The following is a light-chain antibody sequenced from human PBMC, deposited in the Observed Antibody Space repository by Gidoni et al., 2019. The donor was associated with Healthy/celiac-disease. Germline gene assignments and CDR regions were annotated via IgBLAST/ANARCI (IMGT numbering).Light chain of an antibody. J-gene: IGLJ1*01. CDR3: NSRDSSGNHRPLYV. Sequence: SSELTQDPAVSVALGQTVRITCQGDRLRSYYASWYQQKPGQAPVVVIYGKNNRPSGIPDRFSGSSSGNTASLTITGAQAEDEADYYCNSRDSSGNHRPLYVFGTGTKVTVL. V-gene: IGLV3-19*01. CDR2: GKN. CDR1: RLRSYY.